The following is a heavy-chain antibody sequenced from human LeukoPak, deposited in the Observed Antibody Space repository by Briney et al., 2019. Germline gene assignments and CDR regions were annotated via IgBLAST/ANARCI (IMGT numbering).Heavy chain of an antibody. J-gene: IGHJ4*02. Sequence: PGGSLRLSCVASGFPFSVAAMTWVRQSPGTGLEWVAGIGGDTLTHYADSVQGRFTISRDNSWNTLYLEMHGLRVDDTAVYYCAKDIFRWTFDYWGRGILVTVSS. CDR1: GFPFSVAA. V-gene: IGHV3-23*01. D-gene: IGHD3/OR15-3a*01. CDR2: IGGDTLT. CDR3: AKDIFRWTFDY.